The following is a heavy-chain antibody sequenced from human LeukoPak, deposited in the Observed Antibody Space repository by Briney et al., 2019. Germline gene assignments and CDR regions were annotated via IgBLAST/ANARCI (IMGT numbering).Heavy chain of an antibody. CDR2: ISSSSSYI. Sequence: GGSLRLSCAASGFTFSSYGMNWVRQAPGKGLEWVSSISSSSSYIYYADSVKGRFTISRDNAKNSLYLQMNSLRAEDTAVYYCAARRIVGASSFDYWGQGTLVTVSS. J-gene: IGHJ4*02. CDR3: AARRIVGASSFDY. V-gene: IGHV3-21*01. D-gene: IGHD1-26*01. CDR1: GFTFSSYG.